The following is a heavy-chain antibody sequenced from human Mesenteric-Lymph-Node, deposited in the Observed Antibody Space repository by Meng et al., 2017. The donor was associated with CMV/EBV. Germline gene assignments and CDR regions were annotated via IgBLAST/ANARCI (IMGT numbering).Heavy chain of an antibody. V-gene: IGHV3-9*01. Sequence: GGSLRLSCIGSGFIFDDAGMHWVRQGPGEGLEWVSGINWNSDITGYADSVKGRFTVSRDNAKKSLYLQMNSLRPEDTGFYYCTKSSSGAVEFDSWGQGTLVTVSS. J-gene: IGHJ4*02. D-gene: IGHD6-19*01. CDR1: GFIFDDAG. CDR2: INWNSDIT. CDR3: TKSSSGAVEFDS.